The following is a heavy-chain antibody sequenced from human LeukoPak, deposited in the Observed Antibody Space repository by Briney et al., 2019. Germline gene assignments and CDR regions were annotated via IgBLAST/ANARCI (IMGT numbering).Heavy chain of an antibody. CDR2: IRYDGSNK. J-gene: IGHJ4*02. CDR1: GFTFSSYG. D-gene: IGHD2-2*01. CDR3: AKDHRELGYCSSTSCYSTGSADY. V-gene: IGHV3-30*02. Sequence: GGSLRLSCAASGFTFSSYGMHWVRQAPGKGLEWVAFIRYDGSNKYYADSVKGRFTISRDNSKNTLYLQMNSLRAEDTAVYYCAKDHRELGYCSSTSCYSTGSADYWGQGTLSPSPQ.